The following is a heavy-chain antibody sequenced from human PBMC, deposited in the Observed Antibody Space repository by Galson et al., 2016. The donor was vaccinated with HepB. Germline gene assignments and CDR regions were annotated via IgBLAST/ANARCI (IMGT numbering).Heavy chain of an antibody. J-gene: IGHJ6*04. Sequence: SLRLSCAASGFTSGDYGMTWVRQAPGKGLEVVSSISRSGDSTDYADSVKGRFTISRDNSKNTLSLQMNSLTADDTAIYYCVQGSTAPAVWGKGTTVTVSS. D-gene: IGHD1-26*01. CDR3: VQGSTAPAV. CDR1: GFTSGDYG. CDR2: ISRSGDST. V-gene: IGHV3-23*01.